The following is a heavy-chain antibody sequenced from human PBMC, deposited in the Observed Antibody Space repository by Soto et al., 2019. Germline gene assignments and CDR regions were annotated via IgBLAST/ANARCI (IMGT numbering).Heavy chain of an antibody. CDR2: SDYTETT. J-gene: IGHJ4*02. D-gene: IGHD3-16*01. CDR3: VTGGGGQLAIPSDY. CDR1: GGSMTTYSYY. V-gene: IGHV4-39*01. Sequence: LQLQESGPGLVKPSETLSLTCTVSGGSMTTYSYYWGWLRQSPGKGLEWIGTSDYTETTFYNPSLKARVTISVDTSTKLCSLKMTSVTAADTAVYYCVTGGGGQLAIPSDYWGQGTLVTVSS.